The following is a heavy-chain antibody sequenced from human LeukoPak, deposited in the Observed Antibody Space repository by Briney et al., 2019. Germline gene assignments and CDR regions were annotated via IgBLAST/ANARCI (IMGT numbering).Heavy chain of an antibody. CDR1: GFNFDMST. D-gene: IGHD3-16*01. CDR3: ATGGAPGGRFEN. CDR2: MKEDGTEI. Sequence: GGSLRLSCVVSGFNFDMSTMTWVRQAPGKGPEWVAKMKEDGTEIFYAGSVAGRFTISRDNSKNSLYLRMNSLRVEDTAVYYCATGGAPGGRFENWGQGTLVTVSS. V-gene: IGHV3-7*01. J-gene: IGHJ4*02.